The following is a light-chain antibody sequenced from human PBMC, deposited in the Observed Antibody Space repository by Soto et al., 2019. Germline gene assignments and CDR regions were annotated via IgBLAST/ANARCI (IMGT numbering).Light chain of an antibody. CDR1: QSVFYSSNNKNY. V-gene: IGKV4-1*01. CDR3: QQYNKTPLT. Sequence: IVMTQSPDSLAVSLGERATISCKSSQSVFYSSNNKNYFAWYQPRQGQSPKLLIHWSLTRESGVPDRFSGSGSGTDFTLSSNSLQPEDVEGYYFQQYNKTPLTFGWATKGEI. J-gene: IGKJ4*01. CDR2: WSL.